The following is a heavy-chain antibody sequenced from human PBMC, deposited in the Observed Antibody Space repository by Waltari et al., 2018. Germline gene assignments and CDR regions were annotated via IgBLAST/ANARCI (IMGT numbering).Heavy chain of an antibody. V-gene: IGHV4-34*01. D-gene: IGHD6-19*01. CDR1: GGSFSGYY. Sequence: QVQLQQWGAGLLKPSETLSLTCAVYGGSFSGYYWCWIRQPPGKGLEWVGVINHSRSTNNSPTIKGEVTKTVDTSKHQFALKLGSVIAADAAVDYCARGDLWAVARYYFDYWGQGTLVIVSS. CDR3: ARGDLWAVARYYFDY. J-gene: IGHJ4*02. CDR2: INHSRST.